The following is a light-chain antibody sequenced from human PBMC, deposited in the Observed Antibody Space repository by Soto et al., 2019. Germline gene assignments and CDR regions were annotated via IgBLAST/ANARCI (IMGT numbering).Light chain of an antibody. Sequence: ESVLAQSPGTLSLSPGEGATLSCRSSRIVISNYLAWYQKKPGQAPRLLIYGASNRATGVPDRFSGSGSETVFTITIRGLESEDFTVYFCQKYDTSPYSFGQGTKQEIK. V-gene: IGKV3-20*01. CDR2: GAS. CDR3: QKYDTSPYS. J-gene: IGKJ2*03. CDR1: RIVISNY.